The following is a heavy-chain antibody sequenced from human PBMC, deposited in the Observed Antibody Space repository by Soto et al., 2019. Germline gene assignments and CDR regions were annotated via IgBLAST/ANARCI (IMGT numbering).Heavy chain of an antibody. CDR3: ARVPXXXXXXXXXXXXXXFDI. CDR2: IYHSGST. Sequence: QVQLQESGPGLVKPSGTLSLTCAVFGGSISSNNWXSWVRQPPGKGLEWIGEIYHSGSTNYNPSLKSRVTISVDKSKNQFSLKLNSVTAADTAVYYCARVPXXXXXXXXXXXXXXFDIWGQGTMVTVSS. CDR1: GGSISSNNW. V-gene: IGHV4-4*02. J-gene: IGHJ3*02.